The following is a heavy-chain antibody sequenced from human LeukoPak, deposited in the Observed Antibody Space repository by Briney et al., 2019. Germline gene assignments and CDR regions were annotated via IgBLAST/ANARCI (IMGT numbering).Heavy chain of an antibody. CDR1: GGSISSHY. V-gene: IGHV3-15*01. J-gene: IGHJ4*02. CDR3: TAGLGRTNDDC. Sequence: PSETLSLTCTVSGGSISSHYWSWIRQPAGKGLEWVGRIKENSVGGTTDYAAPVKGRFSISRDDSKNTVYLEMNGLKTEDTAIYYCTAGLGRTNDDCWGQGTLVTVSS. CDR2: IKENSVGGTT. D-gene: IGHD2-8*01.